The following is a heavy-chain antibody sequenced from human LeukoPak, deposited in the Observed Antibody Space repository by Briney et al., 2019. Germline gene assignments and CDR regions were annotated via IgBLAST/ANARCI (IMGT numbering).Heavy chain of an antibody. CDR1: GGSVSSGSYY. Sequence: PSETLSLTCTVSGGSVSSGSYYWSWIRQPPGKGLEWIGYIYYGGSTNYNPSLKSRVTISVDTSKNQFSLKLSSVTAADTAVYYCARQLELRGHNWFDPWGQGTLVTVSS. D-gene: IGHD1-7*01. CDR2: IYYGGST. CDR3: ARQLELRGHNWFDP. V-gene: IGHV4-61*01. J-gene: IGHJ5*02.